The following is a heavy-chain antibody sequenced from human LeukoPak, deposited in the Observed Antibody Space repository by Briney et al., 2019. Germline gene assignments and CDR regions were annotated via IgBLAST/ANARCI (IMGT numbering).Heavy chain of an antibody. Sequence: SETLSLTCTVSGGSISSSSYYWGWIRQPPGKGLEWIGSIYYSVSTYYNPSLKSRVTISVDTSKNQFSLKLSSVTAADTAVYYCARRYGDYSGVYWGQGTLVTVSS. J-gene: IGHJ4*02. V-gene: IGHV4-39*01. CDR3: ARRYGDYSGVY. CDR1: GGSISSSSYY. CDR2: IYYSVST. D-gene: IGHD4-17*01.